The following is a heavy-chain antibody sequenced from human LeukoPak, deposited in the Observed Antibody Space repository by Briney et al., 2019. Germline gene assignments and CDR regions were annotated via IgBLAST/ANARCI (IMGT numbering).Heavy chain of an antibody. J-gene: IGHJ5*02. CDR1: GYTFTNYY. CDR2: INPSGGGT. CDR3: ARIQSYYSGSGSYLNWFDP. V-gene: IGHV1-46*01. D-gene: IGHD3-10*01. Sequence: GASVKVSCKASGYTFTNYYMHWVRQAPGQGLEWMGIINPSGGGTSYAQKFQGRLTMTRDTSTTTVYMELSSLRSEDTAVYYCARIQSYYSGSGSYLNWFDPWGQGTLVTVSS.